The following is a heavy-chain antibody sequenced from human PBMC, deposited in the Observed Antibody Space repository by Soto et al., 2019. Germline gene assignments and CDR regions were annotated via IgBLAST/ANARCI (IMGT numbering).Heavy chain of an antibody. CDR3: ARDSFYPKNYYGMDV. J-gene: IGHJ6*02. V-gene: IGHV3-48*02. D-gene: IGHD3-16*01. Sequence: GGSLRPSCAASGFTFSSYSMNWVRQAPGKGLEWVSYISSSSSTIYYADSVKGRFTISRDNAKNSLYLQMNSLRDEDTAVYYCARDSFYPKNYYGMDVWGQGTTVTVSS. CDR2: ISSSSSTI. CDR1: GFTFSSYS.